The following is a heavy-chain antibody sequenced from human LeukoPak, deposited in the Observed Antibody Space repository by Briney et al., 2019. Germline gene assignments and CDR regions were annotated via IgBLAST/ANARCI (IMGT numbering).Heavy chain of an antibody. V-gene: IGHV3-15*01. Sequence: MPGGSLRLSCAASGFTFSSYWMSWVRQAPGKGLEWVGRIRSNTDGGTTDYAAPVKGRFTISRDDSRNTLYLQMNSLKTEDTALYYCTTGNYWGQGTLVTVSS. CDR3: TTGNY. CDR1: GFTFSSYW. CDR2: IRSNTDGGTT. J-gene: IGHJ4*02.